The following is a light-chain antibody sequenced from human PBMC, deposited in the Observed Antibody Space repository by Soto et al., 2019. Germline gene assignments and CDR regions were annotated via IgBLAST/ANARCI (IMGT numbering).Light chain of an antibody. J-gene: IGKJ5*01. V-gene: IGKV3-20*01. CDR3: QQYGSSPPVT. Sequence: EIVLTQSPGTLSLSPGERATLSCRASQSVSSSYLAWYQQKPGQAPRLRIYGASGRATGIPDRFSGSESGKDFTLTISRLEPEDFAVYYCQQYGSSPPVTFGQGTRLEIK. CDR1: QSVSSSY. CDR2: GAS.